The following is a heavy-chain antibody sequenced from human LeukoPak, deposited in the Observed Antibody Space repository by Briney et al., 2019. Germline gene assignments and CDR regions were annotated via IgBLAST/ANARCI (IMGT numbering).Heavy chain of an antibody. V-gene: IGHV3-7*01. J-gene: IGHJ5*02. CDR3: ARSQGVPAAISVRFDP. CDR2: IKQDGSEK. D-gene: IGHD2-2*01. CDR1: GFTFSSYW. Sequence: GGSLRLSCAASGFTFSSYWMSWVRQAPGKGLEWVANIKQDGSEKYYVDSVKGRFTISRDNAKNSLYLQMNSLRAEDTAVYYCARSQGVPAAISVRFDPWGQGTLVTVSS.